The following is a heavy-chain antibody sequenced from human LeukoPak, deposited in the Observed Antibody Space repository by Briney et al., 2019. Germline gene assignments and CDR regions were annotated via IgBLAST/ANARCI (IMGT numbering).Heavy chain of an antibody. V-gene: IGHV1-8*01. CDR3: ARGVTRYCSSTSCSVYGY. D-gene: IGHD2-2*01. CDR1: GYTFTSYD. J-gene: IGHJ4*02. Sequence: ASVKVSCKASGYTFTSYDINWVRQATGQGLEWMGWVNPNSGNTGYAQKFQGRVTMTRNTSISTAYMELSSLRSEDTAVYYCARGVTRYCSSTSCSVYGYWGQGTLVTVSS. CDR2: VNPNSGNT.